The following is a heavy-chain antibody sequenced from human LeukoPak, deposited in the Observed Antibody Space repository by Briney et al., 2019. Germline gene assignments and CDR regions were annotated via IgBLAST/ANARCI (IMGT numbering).Heavy chain of an antibody. CDR1: GYTFTSYG. V-gene: IGHV1-18*01. CDR3: ARELSGYGDYDAFDI. J-gene: IGHJ3*02. CDR2: ISAYNGNT. Sequence: ASVKVSCKASGYTFTSYGISWVRQAPGQGLEWMGWISAYNGNTNYAQKLQGRVTMTTDTSTSTAYMELRSLRSDGTAVYYCARELSGYGDYDAFDIWGQGTMVTVSS. D-gene: IGHD4-17*01.